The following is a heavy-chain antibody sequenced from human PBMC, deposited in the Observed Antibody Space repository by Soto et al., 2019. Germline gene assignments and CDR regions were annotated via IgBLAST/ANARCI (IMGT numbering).Heavy chain of an antibody. V-gene: IGHV3-30-3*01. CDR1: GFTFISYA. CDR2: ISFDGSTE. D-gene: IGHD3-10*01. Sequence: QVKLVESGGGVVQPGRSLRLSCAASGFTFISYAMHWVRQAPGKGLEWVAVISFDGSTEYYADSVKGRFTISRDNSKNTVYLQMNSLRSEDTAVYYYARSRHGSGSYTHFYYGLDVWGQGTTVTVSS. J-gene: IGHJ6*02. CDR3: ARSRHGSGSYTHFYYGLDV.